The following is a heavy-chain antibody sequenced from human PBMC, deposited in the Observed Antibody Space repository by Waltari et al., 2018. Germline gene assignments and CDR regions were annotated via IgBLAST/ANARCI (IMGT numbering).Heavy chain of an antibody. V-gene: IGHV3-7*01. Sequence: EVQLVESGGGLVQPGGSLRLSCAASGFPFRSYRTSWVRQAPGKGLEWVANIKQDGSEKYYVDSVKGRFTISRDNAKNSLYLQMNSLRAEDTAVYYCARDPGPPDAFDIWGQGTMVTVSS. J-gene: IGHJ3*02. CDR1: GFPFRSYR. CDR3: ARDPGPPDAFDI. CDR2: IKQDGSEK.